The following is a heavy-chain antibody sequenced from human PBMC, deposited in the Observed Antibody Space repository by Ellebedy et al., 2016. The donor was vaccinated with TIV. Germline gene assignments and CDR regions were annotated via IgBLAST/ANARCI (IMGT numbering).Heavy chain of an antibody. CDR1: GFTFGDYA. CDR3: TRPHSGYSYGWDYYYYGMDV. CDR2: IRSKAYGGTT. D-gene: IGHD5-18*01. Sequence: GGSLRLSCTASGFTFGDYAMSWFRQAPGKGLEWVGFIRSKAYGGTTEYAASVKGRFTISRDDSKSIAYLQMNSLKTEDTAVYYCTRPHSGYSYGWDYYYYGMDVWGQGTTVTVSS. V-gene: IGHV3-49*03. J-gene: IGHJ6*02.